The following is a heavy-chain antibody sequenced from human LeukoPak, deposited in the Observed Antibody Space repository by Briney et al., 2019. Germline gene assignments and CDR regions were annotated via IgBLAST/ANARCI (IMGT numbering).Heavy chain of an antibody. CDR1: GYTFTSYY. D-gene: IGHD5-18*01. V-gene: IGHV1-46*01. CDR3: ARGSKVVVAAKRGYSYGFQEYYFDY. CDR2: INPSGGST. Sequence: ASVKVSRKASGYTFTSYYMHWVRQAPGQGLEWIGIINPSGGSTSYAQKFQGRVTMTRDTSTSTVYMELSSLRSEDTAVYYCARGSKVVVAAKRGYSYGFQEYYFDYWGQGTLVTVSS. J-gene: IGHJ4*02.